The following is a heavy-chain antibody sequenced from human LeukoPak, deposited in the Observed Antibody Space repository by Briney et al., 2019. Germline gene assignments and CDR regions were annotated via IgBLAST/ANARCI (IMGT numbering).Heavy chain of an antibody. Sequence: GGSLRLSCAASGFTFSTYTMNWVRQAPGKGLEWVSYISSTSSYIYYADSVKGRFTISRDNAKNSLYLQMNSLRAEDTAIYYCARVTKGIATEFDYWGQGTLVTVSS. CDR1: GFTFSTYT. J-gene: IGHJ4*02. V-gene: IGHV3-21*01. D-gene: IGHD6-13*01. CDR2: ISSTSSYI. CDR3: ARVTKGIATEFDY.